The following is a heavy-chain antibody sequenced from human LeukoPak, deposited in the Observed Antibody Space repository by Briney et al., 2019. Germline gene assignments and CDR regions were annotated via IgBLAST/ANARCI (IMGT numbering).Heavy chain of an antibody. D-gene: IGHD3-10*01. CDR2: INHSGST. Sequence: HPSETLSLTCAVYGGSFSGYYWSWIRQPPGKGLEWIGEINHSGSTNYNPSLKSRVTISVDTSKNQFSLKLSSVTAADTAVYYCANRPSKYYYGSGSYADYWGQGTLVTVSS. J-gene: IGHJ4*02. CDR1: GGSFSGYY. V-gene: IGHV4-34*01. CDR3: ANRPSKYYYGSGSYADY.